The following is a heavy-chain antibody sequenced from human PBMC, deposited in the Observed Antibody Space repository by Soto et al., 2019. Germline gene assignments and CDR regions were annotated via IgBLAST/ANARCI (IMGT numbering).Heavy chain of an antibody. CDR1: GDSISSVGYY. CDR3: ARVLGANCFGY. V-gene: IGHV4-31*03. Sequence: LSRTCTVSGDSISSVGYYWSWIRQHPGKGLEWIGYIYYSGSTYYNPSLKSRVTISVDTSKNQFSLKLSSVTAAETAVYYCARVLGANCFGYWGQGTPVTVSS. CDR2: IYYSGST. J-gene: IGHJ4*02. D-gene: IGHD1-26*01.